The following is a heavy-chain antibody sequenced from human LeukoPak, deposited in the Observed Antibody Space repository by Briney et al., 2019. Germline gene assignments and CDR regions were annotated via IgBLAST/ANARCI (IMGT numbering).Heavy chain of an antibody. Sequence: SETLSLTCAVYGGTFSGYYWNWIRQPPGKGLEWIGEINHSGSTNYNPSLKSRVTISVDTSKNQFSLKLSSVTAADTAVYYCARASYDSSGYYFDYWGQGTLVTVSS. D-gene: IGHD3-22*01. V-gene: IGHV4-34*01. CDR2: INHSGST. CDR1: GGTFSGYY. CDR3: ARASYDSSGYYFDY. J-gene: IGHJ4*02.